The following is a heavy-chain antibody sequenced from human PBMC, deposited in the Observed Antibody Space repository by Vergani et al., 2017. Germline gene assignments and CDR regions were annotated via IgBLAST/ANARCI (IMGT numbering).Heavy chain of an antibody. J-gene: IGHJ6*02. CDR1: RYSFTSYW. CDR3: ARHVVPAAIRIAARPGGGYYYGMDV. D-gene: IGHD2-2*01. CDR2: IYPGDSDT. V-gene: IGHV5-51*01. Sequence: EVQLVQSGAEVKKPGESLKISCKGSRYSFTSYWIGWVRQMPGKGLEWMGIIYPGDSDTRYSPSFQGQVTISADKSISTAYLQWSSLKASDTAMYYCARHVVPAAIRIAARPGGGYYYGMDVWGQGTTVTVSS.